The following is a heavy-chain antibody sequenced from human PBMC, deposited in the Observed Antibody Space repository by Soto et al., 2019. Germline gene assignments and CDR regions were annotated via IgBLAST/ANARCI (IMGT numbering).Heavy chain of an antibody. D-gene: IGHD3-3*01. CDR2: ISGSGGST. J-gene: IGHJ5*02. Sequence: GGSLRLSCAASGFTFSSYAMSWVRQAPGKGLEWVSAISGSGGSTYYADSVKGRFTISRDNSKNTLYLQMNSLRAEDTAVYYCAKERTRVLRFLEWSTPNCHDPWGQGTLVTVSS. V-gene: IGHV3-23*01. CDR3: AKERTRVLRFLEWSTPNCHDP. CDR1: GFTFSSYA.